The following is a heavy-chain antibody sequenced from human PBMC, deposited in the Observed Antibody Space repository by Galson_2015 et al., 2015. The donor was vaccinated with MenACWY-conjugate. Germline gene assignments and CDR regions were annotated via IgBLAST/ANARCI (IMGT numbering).Heavy chain of an antibody. CDR3: VRGDSGPRLED. CDR2: VINRGST. CDR1: GGSFRGSY. D-gene: IGHD2-8*02. J-gene: IGHJ4*02. V-gene: IGHV4-34*01. Sequence: ETLSLTCAVYGGSFRGSYWSWFRRSPGRGREWMGEVINRGSTSYNASLKSRVPILIDTSKNQFSLRLSSVTAADTAVYYCVRGDSGPRLEDWGQGTLVTVSS.